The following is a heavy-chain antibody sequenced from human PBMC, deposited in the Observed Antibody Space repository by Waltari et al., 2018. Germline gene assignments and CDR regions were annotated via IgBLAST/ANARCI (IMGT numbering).Heavy chain of an antibody. CDR2: IVWDGSIT. CDR3: ARDYYYSIDY. J-gene: IGHJ4*02. V-gene: IGHV3-74*01. D-gene: IGHD3-10*01. Sequence: EVQLVESGGGLVQPGGSLRLSCAASGFSFGSYWMNWVRQAPGKGLVWVSRIVWDGSITSYADSVKGRFTISRDNAKNTLYLQMNSLRDEDTAVYYCARDYYYSIDYWGQGTVVTVSS. CDR1: GFSFGSYW.